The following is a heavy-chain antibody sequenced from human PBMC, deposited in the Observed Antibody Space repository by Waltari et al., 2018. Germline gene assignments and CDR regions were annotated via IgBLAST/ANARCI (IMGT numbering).Heavy chain of an antibody. J-gene: IGHJ5*02. Sequence: QVQLQESGPGLVRPSETLSLTCDVSGYFINTGFFWGWIRKHPGKGLGWIGNIYHDGTTYYNPSLKHRLMISLDTSKNQFSLRLNFVDVADTAVYYCARQTLGYCTSAACRRLETWGQGILVTVSS. CDR1: GYFINTGFF. CDR3: ARQTLGYCTSAACRRLET. V-gene: IGHV4-38-2*01. CDR2: IYHDGTT. D-gene: IGHD2-2*03.